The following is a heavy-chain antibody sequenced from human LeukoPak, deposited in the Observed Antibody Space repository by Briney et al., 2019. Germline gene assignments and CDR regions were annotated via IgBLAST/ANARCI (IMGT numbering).Heavy chain of an antibody. V-gene: IGHV1-69*05. CDR2: IIPIFGTA. CDR1: GGTFSSYA. Sequence: SVKVSCKASGGTFSSYAISWVRQAPGQGLEWMGGIIPIFGTANYAQKFQGRVTITTDESTSTAYMELSSLRSEDTAVYYCASADCSSARCYRDNWFDPWGQGTLVTVSS. J-gene: IGHJ5*02. D-gene: IGHD2-2*02. CDR3: ASADCSSARCYRDNWFDP.